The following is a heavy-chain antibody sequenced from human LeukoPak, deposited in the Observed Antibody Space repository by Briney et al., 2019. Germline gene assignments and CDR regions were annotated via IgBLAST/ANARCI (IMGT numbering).Heavy chain of an antibody. CDR1: GFTFSSYA. J-gene: IGHJ4*02. Sequence: GGSLRLSCAASGFTFSSYAMSWVRQAPGKGLKWVSAISGSGGSTYYADSVKGRFTISRDNSKNTLYLQMNSLRAEDTAVYYCAPRQVGATTLDYWGQGTLVTVSS. CDR3: APRQVGATTLDY. V-gene: IGHV3-23*01. CDR2: ISGSGGST. D-gene: IGHD1-26*01.